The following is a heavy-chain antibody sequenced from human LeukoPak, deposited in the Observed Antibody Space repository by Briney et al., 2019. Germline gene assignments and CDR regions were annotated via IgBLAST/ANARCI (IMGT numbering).Heavy chain of an antibody. J-gene: IGHJ4*02. V-gene: IGHV3-23*01. CDR2: ISGSGGST. CDR3: AKLRDYYDSSGYYFDY. CDR1: GGSFSGYY. Sequence: ETLSLTCAVYGGSFSGYYWSWVRQAPGKGLEWVSAISGSGGSTYYADSVKGRFTISRDNSKNTLYLQMNSLRAEDTAVYYCAKLRDYYDSSGYYFDYWGQGTLVTVSS. D-gene: IGHD3-22*01.